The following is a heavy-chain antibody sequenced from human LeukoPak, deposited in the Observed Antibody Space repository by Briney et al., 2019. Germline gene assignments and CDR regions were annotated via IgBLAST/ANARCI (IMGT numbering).Heavy chain of an antibody. V-gene: IGHV3-66*01. J-gene: IGHJ4*02. Sequence: QPGGSLRLSCAASGFTVSSNYMSWVRQAPGEGLEWVSVIYSGGSTYYADSVKGRFTISRDNSKNTLYLQMNSLRAEDTAVYYCARWSGYSYGRPFDYWGQGTLVTVSS. CDR2: IYSGGST. D-gene: IGHD5-18*01. CDR1: GFTVSSNY. CDR3: ARWSGYSYGRPFDY.